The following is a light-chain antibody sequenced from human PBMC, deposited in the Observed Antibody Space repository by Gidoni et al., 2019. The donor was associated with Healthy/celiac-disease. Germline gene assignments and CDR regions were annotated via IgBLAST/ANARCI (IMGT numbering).Light chain of an antibody. Sequence: IQLTPHPPSLSASVGDRVTITCQASQGISNYLNWYQQKPGKAPKLLIYDASNLETGVPSRFSGSGSGTDFTFTISSLQPEDIATYYCQQYDNLLYTFGQGTKLEIK. V-gene: IGKV1-33*01. J-gene: IGKJ2*01. CDR1: QGISNY. CDR3: QQYDNLLYT. CDR2: DAS.